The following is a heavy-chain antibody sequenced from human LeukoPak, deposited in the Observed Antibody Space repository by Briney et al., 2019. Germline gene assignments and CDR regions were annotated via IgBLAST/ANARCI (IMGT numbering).Heavy chain of an antibody. CDR2: ISGGGGST. Sequence: GGSLRLSCAASGFTFTSYSMNWVRQAPGKGLEWVSTISGGGGSTYYADSVKGRFTISRDNSKNTLYLQVNSLRAEDTAVYYCATHLYYFDYWGQGTLVTVSS. CDR3: ATHLYYFDY. J-gene: IGHJ4*02. CDR1: GFTFTSYS. V-gene: IGHV3-23*01.